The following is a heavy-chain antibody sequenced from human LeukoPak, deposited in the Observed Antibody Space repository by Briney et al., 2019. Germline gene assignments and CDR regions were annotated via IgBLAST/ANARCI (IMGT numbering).Heavy chain of an antibody. CDR1: GHTLSELP. J-gene: IGHJ4*02. D-gene: IGHD5-18*01. CDR3: ATSRGYSYALGYFDY. V-gene: IGHV1-24*01. Sequence: GASVKVSCKVSGHTLSELPMHWVRQAPGKGPEWMGGFDPEDGETIYAQKFQGRVTMTEDTTTDIAYMELSSLTSEDTAVYYCATSRGYSYALGYFDYWGQGTLVTVSS. CDR2: FDPEDGET.